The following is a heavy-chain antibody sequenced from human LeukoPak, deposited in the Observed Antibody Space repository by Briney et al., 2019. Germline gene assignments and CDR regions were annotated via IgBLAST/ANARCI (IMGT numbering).Heavy chain of an antibody. CDR1: GFTFSSFG. V-gene: IGHV3-33*01. CDR2: IWYDGSNK. J-gene: IGHJ2*01. CDR3: ARDAVDTAMVTGWYFDL. D-gene: IGHD5-18*01. Sequence: GGSLRLSCAASGFTFSSFGMHWVRQAPDKGLEWVSVIWYDGSNKYYADSVKGRFTISRDNSKNTLYLQLNSLRAEDTAVYYCARDAVDTAMVTGWYFDLWGRGTLVTVSS.